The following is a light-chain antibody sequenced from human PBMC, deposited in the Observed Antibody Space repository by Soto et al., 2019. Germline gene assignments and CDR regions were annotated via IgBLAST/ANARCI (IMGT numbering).Light chain of an antibody. CDR1: QNINTY. Sequence: DIQMTQSPYSLSAAVGDRVTIACRASQNINTYLNWYQQKPGKAPKLMIFDAASLQSGVPSTFSGGGSTTDFTLTTASLPPEDFPTYYWQQNSSAPFTFGPRTKVDI. CDR2: DAA. V-gene: IGKV1-39*01. CDR3: QQNSSAPFT. J-gene: IGKJ3*01.